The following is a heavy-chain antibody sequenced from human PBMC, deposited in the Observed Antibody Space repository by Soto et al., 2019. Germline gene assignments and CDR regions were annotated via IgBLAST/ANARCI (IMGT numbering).Heavy chain of an antibody. V-gene: IGHV3-48*01. CDR1: GFTFSSYS. D-gene: IGHD3-16*01. J-gene: IGHJ5*02. CDR3: ASQYEYIWGSANWFDP. CDR2: ISSSSSTI. Sequence: EVQLVESGGGLVQPGGSLRLSCAASGFTFSSYSMNWVRQAPGKGLEWVSYISSSSSTIYYADSVKGRFTIARDNAKNSLYLQMSSLRAEDTAVYYCASQYEYIWGSANWFDPWGQGRLVTVSS.